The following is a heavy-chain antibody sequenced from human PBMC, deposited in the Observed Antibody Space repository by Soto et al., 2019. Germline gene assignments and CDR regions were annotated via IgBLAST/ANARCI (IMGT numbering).Heavy chain of an antibody. Sequence: VQLVQSGAEVKKPGASVKVSSKASGYTFTIYDISWVRQATGQGPEWMGWMNPDSGHTGYAGKFRDRISMTRNTSITTAYMELTSLRYDDTAIYYCARGRVSYRSSNYFDPWGRGTQVTVSS. CDR1: GYTFTIYD. CDR3: ARGRVSYRSSNYFDP. J-gene: IGHJ5*02. CDR2: MNPDSGHT. V-gene: IGHV1-8*01. D-gene: IGHD6-6*01.